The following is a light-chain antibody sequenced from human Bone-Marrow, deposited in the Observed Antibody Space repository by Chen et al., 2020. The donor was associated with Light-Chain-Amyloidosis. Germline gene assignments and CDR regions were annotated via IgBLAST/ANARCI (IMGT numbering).Light chain of an antibody. J-gene: IGLJ2*01. V-gene: IGLV3-25*03. CDR3: QSADSSGTYEVI. CDR2: RDT. CDR1: DLPTQY. Sequence: SYELTQPPSVSLSPGHTATMPRAGDDLPTQYAYWYQQKPGQATVLVIHRDTERPSGISERFSGSSSGTTATLTIIGVQAEDEADYHCQSADSSGTYEVIFGGGTKLTVL.